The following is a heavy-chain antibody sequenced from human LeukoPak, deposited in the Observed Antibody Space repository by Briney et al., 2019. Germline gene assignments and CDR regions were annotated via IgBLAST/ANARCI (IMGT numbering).Heavy chain of an antibody. V-gene: IGHV3-21*01. CDR3: ARDPQGYSSSWFDY. D-gene: IGHD6-13*01. CDR2: IRSSSSYI. CDR1: GFSFSSYT. Sequence: MAGGSLRLSCAASGFSFSSYTMNWVRQAPGKGLEWVSSIRSSSSYIYYADSLKGRFTISRDNAKNSLYLQMNSLGAEDTAVYYCARDPQGYSSSWFDYWGQGTLVTVSS. J-gene: IGHJ4*02.